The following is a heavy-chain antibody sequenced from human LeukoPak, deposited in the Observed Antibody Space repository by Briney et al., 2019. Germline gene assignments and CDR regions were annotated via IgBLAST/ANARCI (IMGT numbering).Heavy chain of an antibody. CDR3: ARDPYSGSYGNYYYYFMDV. CDR2: LGISGGYA. J-gene: IGHJ6*03. Sequence: GGSLRLSCVASGFTLSSYAVSWVRQAPGKGLQWVSSLGISGGYAWYAGSVKGRFTISRDNAKNSLYLQMNSLRAEDTAVYYCARDPYSGSYGNYYYYFMDVWGKGTTVTISS. D-gene: IGHD1-26*01. CDR1: GFTLSSYA. V-gene: IGHV3-21*01.